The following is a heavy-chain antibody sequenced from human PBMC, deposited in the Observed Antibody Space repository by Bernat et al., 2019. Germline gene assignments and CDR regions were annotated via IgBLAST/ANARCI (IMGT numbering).Heavy chain of an antibody. CDR3: ARGRPLYCSGGSCYSRWFDP. CDR1: GGSISSSSYY. CDR2: IYYSGST. J-gene: IGHJ5*02. V-gene: IGHV4-39*01. Sequence: QLQLQESGPGLVKPSETLSLTCTVSGGSISSSSYYWGWIRQPPGKGLEWIGSIYYSGSTYYNPSLKSRVTISVDTSKNQFSLKLSSVTAADTAVYYCARGRPLYCSGGSCYSRWFDPWGQGTLVTVSS. D-gene: IGHD2-15*01.